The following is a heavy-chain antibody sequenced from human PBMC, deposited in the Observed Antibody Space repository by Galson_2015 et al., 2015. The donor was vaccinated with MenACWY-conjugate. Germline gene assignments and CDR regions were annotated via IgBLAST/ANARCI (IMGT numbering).Heavy chain of an antibody. CDR1: GYTFTGYY. J-gene: IGHJ6*02. D-gene: IGHD1-1*01. CDR2: INPNSGGT. Sequence: SVKVSCKASGYTFTGYYMHWVRQAPGQGLEWMGWINPNSGGTNYAQKFQGWVTMTRDTSISTAYMELSRLRSDDTAVYYCARDRVQLERRSYYYGMDVWGQGTTVTVSS. V-gene: IGHV1-2*04. CDR3: ARDRVQLERRSYYYGMDV.